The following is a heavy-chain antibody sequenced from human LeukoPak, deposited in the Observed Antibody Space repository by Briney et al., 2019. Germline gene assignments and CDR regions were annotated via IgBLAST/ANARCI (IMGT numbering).Heavy chain of an antibody. CDR3: ARDGGQNSDAFDI. V-gene: IGHV3-21*01. CDR1: GFTFSSYS. Sequence: GGSLRLSCAASGFTFSSYSMNWVRQAPGKGLEWVSSISSRSSYIYYVDSVKGRFTISRDNAKNSLYLQMNSLRAEDTAVYYCARDGGQNSDAFDIWGQGTMVTVSS. D-gene: IGHD6-25*01. CDR2: ISSRSSYI. J-gene: IGHJ3*02.